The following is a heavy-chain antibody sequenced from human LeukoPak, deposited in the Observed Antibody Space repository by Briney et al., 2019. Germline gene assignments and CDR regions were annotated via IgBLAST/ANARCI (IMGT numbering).Heavy chain of an antibody. CDR2: INHSGST. V-gene: IGHV4-34*01. J-gene: IGHJ5*02. CDR1: GGSFSGYY. D-gene: IGHD2-15*01. Sequence: SETPSLTCAVYGGSFSGYYWSWIRQPPGKGLEWIGEINHSGSTNYNPSLKSRVTISLDTSKNQFSLKLSSVTAADTAVYYCARVVVAATDWFDPWGLGTLVTVSS. CDR3: ARVVVAATDWFDP.